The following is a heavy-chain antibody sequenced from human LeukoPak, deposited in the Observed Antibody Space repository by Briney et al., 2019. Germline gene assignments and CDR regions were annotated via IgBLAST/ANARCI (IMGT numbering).Heavy chain of an antibody. CDR1: GGSISSYY. V-gene: IGHV4-59*01. D-gene: IGHD6-19*01. J-gene: IGHJ4*02. Sequence: SETLSLTCTVSGGSISSYYWSWIRQPPGKGLEWIGYIYYSGSTNYNPSLNSRVTISVDTSKNQFSLKLSSVTAADTAVYYCARGQYSSGRYDYWGQGTLVTVSS. CDR2: IYYSGST. CDR3: ARGQYSSGRYDY.